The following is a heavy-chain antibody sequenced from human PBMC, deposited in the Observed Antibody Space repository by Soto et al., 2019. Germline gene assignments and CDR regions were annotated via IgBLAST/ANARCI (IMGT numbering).Heavy chain of an antibody. V-gene: IGHV3-21*01. CDR3: ARDQEPGSYPV. D-gene: IGHD5-12*01. CDR2: ISSSSSYI. J-gene: IGHJ6*02. Sequence: GGSLRLSCAASGFTFSSYSMNLVRQAPGKGLEWVSSISSSSSYIYYADSVKGRFTISRDNAKNSLYLQMNSLRAEDTAVYYCARDQEPGSYPVWGQGTTVTVSS. CDR1: GFTFSSYS.